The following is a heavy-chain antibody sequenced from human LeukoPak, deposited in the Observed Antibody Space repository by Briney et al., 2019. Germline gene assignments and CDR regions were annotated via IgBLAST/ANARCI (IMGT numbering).Heavy chain of an antibody. CDR1: GGSMSSSSYY. CDR2: IYYSGST. J-gene: IGHJ3*02. CDR3: ARPIATMIVDAFDI. Sequence: KPSETLSLTCTVWGGSMSSSSYYWGWSRQPPGKGLEWIGRIYYSGSTYYNPSLKSRVTISVDTSKNQFSLKLSSVTAADTAVYYCARPIATMIVDAFDIWGQGTMVTVSS. V-gene: IGHV4-39*01. D-gene: IGHD3-22*01.